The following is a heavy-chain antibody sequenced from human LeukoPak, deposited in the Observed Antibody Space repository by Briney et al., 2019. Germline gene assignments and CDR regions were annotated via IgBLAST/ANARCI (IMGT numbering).Heavy chain of an antibody. Sequence: GGSLRLSCAASGFTVSSNYMSWVRQAPGKGLKWVSVIYSGGSTYYADSVKGRFTISRDNSKNTLYLQMNSLRAEDTAVYYCARDRRGFYDSSGLDAFDIWGQGTMVTVSS. CDR2: IYSGGST. V-gene: IGHV3-53*01. CDR1: GFTVSSNY. D-gene: IGHD3-22*01. CDR3: ARDRRGFYDSSGLDAFDI. J-gene: IGHJ3*02.